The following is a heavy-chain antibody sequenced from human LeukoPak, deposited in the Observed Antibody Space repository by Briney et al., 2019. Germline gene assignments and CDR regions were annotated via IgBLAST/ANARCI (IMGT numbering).Heavy chain of an antibody. Sequence: ASVKVSCKASGGTFSSYATSWVRQAPGKGLEWVSAISGSGGSTYYADSVKGRFTISRDNSKNTLYLQMNSLRAEDTAVYYCAKAPTMSTVSYWGQGTLVTVSS. CDR1: GGTFSSYA. D-gene: IGHD4-17*01. CDR2: ISGSGGST. J-gene: IGHJ4*02. V-gene: IGHV3-23*01. CDR3: AKAPTMSTVSY.